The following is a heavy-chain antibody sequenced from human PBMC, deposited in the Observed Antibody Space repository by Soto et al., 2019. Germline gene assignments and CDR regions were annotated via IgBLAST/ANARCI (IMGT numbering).Heavy chain of an antibody. CDR2: IYHSGST. CDR1: GYSISSGYY. CDR3: ARVVKTVSYGMDV. J-gene: IGHJ6*02. V-gene: IGHV4-38-2*01. Sequence: PSETLSLTCAVSGYSISSGYYWGWIRQPPGKGLEWIGSIYHSGSTYYNPSLKSRVTISVDTSKNQFSLKLSSVTAADTAVYYCARVVKTVSYGMDVWGQGTTVTVSS. D-gene: IGHD1-20*01.